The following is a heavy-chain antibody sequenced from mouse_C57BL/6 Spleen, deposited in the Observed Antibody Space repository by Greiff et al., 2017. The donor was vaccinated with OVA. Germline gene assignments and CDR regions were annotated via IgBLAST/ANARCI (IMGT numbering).Heavy chain of an antibody. J-gene: IGHJ1*03. CDR1: GYTFTDHT. CDR3: ARSHYYGSSYGYFDV. CDR2: IYPRDGST. V-gene: IGHV1-78*01. Sequence: VQLQQSDAELVKPGASVKISCKVSGYTFTDHTIHWMKQRPEQGLEWIGYIYPRDGSTKYNEKFTGKATLTADKSASTAYMQLNSLTSEDSAVYFCARSHYYGSSYGYFDVWGTGTTVTVSS. D-gene: IGHD1-1*01.